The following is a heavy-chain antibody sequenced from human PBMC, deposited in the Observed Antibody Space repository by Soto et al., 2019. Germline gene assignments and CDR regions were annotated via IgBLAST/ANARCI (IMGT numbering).Heavy chain of an antibody. CDR2: IYDSGST. CDR1: GGSIISYY. J-gene: IGHJ4*02. Sequence: SETLSLTCTVSGGSIISYYWSWIRQPPGKGLEWIGYIYDSGSTSYNPSLKSRVTISVDRSKNQFSLKLSSVTAADTAVYYCSRGHGRSPEADYWGQGTLVTVSS. CDR3: SRGHGRSPEADY. V-gene: IGHV4-59*12.